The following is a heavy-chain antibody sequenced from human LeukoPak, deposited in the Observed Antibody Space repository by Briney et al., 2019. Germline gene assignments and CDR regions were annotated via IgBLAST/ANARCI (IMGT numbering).Heavy chain of an antibody. CDR2: ISSIPSYI. J-gene: IGHJ6*04. Sequence: GVSLRLSCAASGFTFSSYSMNWVRQAPGKGLEWVSSISSIPSYIYYADSVKGRFTISRDNAKNSLYLQMNSLRAEDTAVYYCAELGITMIGGVWGKGTTVTISS. V-gene: IGHV3-21*01. D-gene: IGHD3-10*02. CDR3: AELGITMIGGV. CDR1: GFTFSSYS.